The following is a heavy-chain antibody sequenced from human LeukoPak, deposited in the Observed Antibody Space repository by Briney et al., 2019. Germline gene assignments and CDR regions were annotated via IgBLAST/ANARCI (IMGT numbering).Heavy chain of an antibody. CDR2: IYTSGST. D-gene: IGHD4-23*01. V-gene: IGHV4-4*09. CDR3: ARNYGGNSRWFDP. Sequence: PSETLSLTCTASGGSISSYYWSWIRQPPGKGLEWIGYIYTSGSTNYNPSLKSRVTISVDTSKNQFSLKLSSVTAADTAVYYCARNYGGNSRWFDPWGQGTLVTVSS. J-gene: IGHJ5*02. CDR1: GGSISSYY.